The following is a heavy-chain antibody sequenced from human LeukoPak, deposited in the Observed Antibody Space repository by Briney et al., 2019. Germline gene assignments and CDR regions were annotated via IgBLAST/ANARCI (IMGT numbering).Heavy chain of an antibody. V-gene: IGHV4-39*01. CDR2: IYYSGST. D-gene: IGHD2-8*01. Sequence: SETLSLTCTVSGGSISSSSFYWGWIRQPPGKGLEWIGSIYYSGSTYYNPSLKSRVTVSVDTSKNQFSLKLTSVTAADTAVYYCARDRACSNGVCSYFDYWGQGTVVTVSS. CDR1: GGSISSSSFY. J-gene: IGHJ4*02. CDR3: ARDRACSNGVCSYFDY.